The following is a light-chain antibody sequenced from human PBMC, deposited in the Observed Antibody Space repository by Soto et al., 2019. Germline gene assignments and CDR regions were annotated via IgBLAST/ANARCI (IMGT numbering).Light chain of an antibody. CDR2: EVN. CDR1: SSDVGGYNY. Sequence: QSALTQPPSASGSPGQSVTISCTGTSSDVGGYNYVSWYQQYPGKVPKLMVYEVNNRPSGVPDRFYGSKSGSTAFLNVSGLQAEDEADYYCTSYAGGNNVFGTGTKLTVL. V-gene: IGLV2-8*01. J-gene: IGLJ1*01. CDR3: TSYAGGNNV.